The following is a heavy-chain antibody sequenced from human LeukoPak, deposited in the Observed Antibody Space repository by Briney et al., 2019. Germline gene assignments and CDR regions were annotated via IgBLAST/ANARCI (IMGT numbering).Heavy chain of an antibody. CDR3: AREGIAAAGRRNWFDP. CDR1: GGSISSSSYY. CDR2: IYYSGST. Sequence: SETLSLTCTVSGGSISSSSYYWGWIRQPPGKGLEWIGSIYYSGSTNYNPSLKSRVTISVDTSKNQFSLKLSSVTAADTAVYYCAREGIAAAGRRNWFDPWGQGTLVTVSS. J-gene: IGHJ5*02. D-gene: IGHD6-13*01. V-gene: IGHV4-39*07.